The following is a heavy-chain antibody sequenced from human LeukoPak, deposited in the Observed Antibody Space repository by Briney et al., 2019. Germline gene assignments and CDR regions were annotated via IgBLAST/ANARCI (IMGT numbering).Heavy chain of an antibody. D-gene: IGHD3-22*01. CDR3: ARGYYYDSSGRRIFDS. Sequence: PGGSLRLSCAASGFTFSSYWMHWVRQAPGKGLVWVSRINSDGITTSYADSVKGRFTISRDNAENTLYLQMNSLRAEDTAVYYCARGYYYDSSGRRIFDSWGQGTLVTVSS. V-gene: IGHV3-74*01. CDR2: INSDGITT. J-gene: IGHJ4*02. CDR1: GFTFSSYW.